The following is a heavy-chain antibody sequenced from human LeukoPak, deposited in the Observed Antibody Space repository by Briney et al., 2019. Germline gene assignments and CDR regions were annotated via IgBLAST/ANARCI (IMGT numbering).Heavy chain of an antibody. Sequence: SETLSLTCTVSGGSISSYYWSWIRQPAGKGLEWIGRIYTSGSTNYNPSLKSRVTMSVDTSKNQFSLKLSSVTAADTAVYYCARGILVQGINWFDPWGQGTLVTVSS. D-gene: IGHD3-10*01. J-gene: IGHJ5*02. V-gene: IGHV4-4*07. CDR3: ARGILVQGINWFDP. CDR2: IYTSGST. CDR1: GGSISSYY.